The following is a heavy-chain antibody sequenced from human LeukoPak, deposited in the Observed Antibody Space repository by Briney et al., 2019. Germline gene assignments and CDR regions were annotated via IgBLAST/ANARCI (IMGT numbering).Heavy chain of an antibody. CDR1: GGSISSYY. J-gene: IGHJ4*02. CDR2: FYYSGST. Sequence: SETLSLTCTVSGGSISSYYWSWIRQPPGKGLEWIGYFYYSGSTNYNPSLKSRVTISVDTSKNQSSLKLSSVTAADTAVYYCARQGSHYYDSSGYLDYWGQGTLVTVSS. D-gene: IGHD3-22*01. V-gene: IGHV4-59*08. CDR3: ARQGSHYYDSSGYLDY.